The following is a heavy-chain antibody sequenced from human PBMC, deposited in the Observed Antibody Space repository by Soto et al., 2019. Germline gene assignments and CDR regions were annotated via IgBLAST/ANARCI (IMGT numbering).Heavy chain of an antibody. CDR1: GGSISSSNW. CDR2: IYHSGST. D-gene: IGHD3-3*01. V-gene: IGHV4-4*02. Sequence: QVQLQESGPGLVKPSGTLSLTCAVSGGSISSSNWWSWVRQPPGKGLEWIGEIYHSGSTNYNPSLKSRVTISVDKSKNQYSLELSSVTAADTAVYYCARDLLPKCYDFWSGRVEVYWFDPWGQGTLVTGSS. CDR3: ARDLLPKCYDFWSGRVEVYWFDP. J-gene: IGHJ5*02.